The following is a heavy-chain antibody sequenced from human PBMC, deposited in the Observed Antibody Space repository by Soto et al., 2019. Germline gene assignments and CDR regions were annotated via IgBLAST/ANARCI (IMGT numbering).Heavy chain of an antibody. CDR3: TRTVVIKDGAYGMDV. CDR1: GFTFSGSA. CDR2: IRSKANSYAT. Sequence: GGSLRLSCAASGFTFSGSAMHWVRQASGKGLEWVGRIRSKANSYATAYAASVKGRFTISRDDSKNTAYLQMNSLKTEDTAVYYCTRTVVIKDGAYGMDVWGQGTKVTSP. J-gene: IGHJ6*02. V-gene: IGHV3-73*01. D-gene: IGHD3-22*01.